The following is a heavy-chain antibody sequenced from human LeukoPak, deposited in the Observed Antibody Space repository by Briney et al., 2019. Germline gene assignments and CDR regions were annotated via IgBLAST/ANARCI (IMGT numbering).Heavy chain of an antibody. D-gene: IGHD2-2*01. CDR2: ISGSGGST. V-gene: IGHV3-23*01. J-gene: IGHJ4*02. Sequence: GGSLRLSCAASGFTFTSYAMSWVRQAPGKGLEWVSAISGSGGSTYYADSVKGRFTISRDNSKNTLYLQMNSLRAEDTAVYYCAKDRARVVPAAADYWGQGTLVTVSS. CDR1: GFTFTSYA. CDR3: AKDRARVVPAAADY.